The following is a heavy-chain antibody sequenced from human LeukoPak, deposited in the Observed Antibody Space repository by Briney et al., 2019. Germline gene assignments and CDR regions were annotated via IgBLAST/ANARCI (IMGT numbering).Heavy chain of an antibody. V-gene: IGHV3-33*01. D-gene: IGHD6-19*01. CDR1: GFTFSSYG. CDR3: AQGYGNGWYPH. CDR2: IWYDGSNK. J-gene: IGHJ4*02. Sequence: GRSLRLSCAASGFTFSSYGMHWVRQAPGKGLEWVAVIWYDGSNKYYADSVKGRFTISRDNSKNTLYLQMNSLRVEDMAVYFCAQGYGNGWYPHWGQGSLVSVSS.